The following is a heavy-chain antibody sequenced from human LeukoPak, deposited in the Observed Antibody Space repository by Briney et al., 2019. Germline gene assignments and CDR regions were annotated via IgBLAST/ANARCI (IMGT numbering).Heavy chain of an antibody. CDR2: IYYRGST. V-gene: IGHV4-59*01. D-gene: IGHD4-17*01. Sequence: SETLSLTCTVSGGAISTYYWSWIRQPPGKGLEWIGYIYYRGSTNYNPSLKSRLTILVDTSKNQFSLKLSSVTAPDTAVYYCARGGYTTGGYWYLDLWGRGTLVTVSS. J-gene: IGHJ2*01. CDR3: ARGGYTTGGYWYLDL. CDR1: GGAISTYY.